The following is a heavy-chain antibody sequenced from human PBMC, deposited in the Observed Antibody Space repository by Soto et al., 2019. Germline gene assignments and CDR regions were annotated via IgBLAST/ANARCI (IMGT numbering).Heavy chain of an antibody. V-gene: IGHV4-30-2*01. J-gene: IGHJ4*02. Sequence: SETLSLTCAVSGGSISSGGYSWSWIRQPPGKGLEWIGYIYHSGSTYYNPSLKSRVTISVDGSKNQFSLKLSSVTAADTAVYYCARENYDILTGYRTLDYWGQGTLVTVSS. CDR3: ARENYDILTGYRTLDY. CDR1: GGSISSGGYS. D-gene: IGHD3-9*01. CDR2: IYHSGST.